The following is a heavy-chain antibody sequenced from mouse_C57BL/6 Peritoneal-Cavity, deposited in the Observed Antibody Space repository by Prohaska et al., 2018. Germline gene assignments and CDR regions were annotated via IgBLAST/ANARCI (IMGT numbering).Heavy chain of an antibody. CDR3: AGDRLGYWYFDV. Sequence: QMQLQESGPGLVKPSQSLFLTCSITGFPITSGYYWIWIRQSPGKPLECMGYITHSGETFYNPSLQSPISITRETSNNQFFLQLNSVTTEDTAMYYCAGDRLGYWYFDVWGTGTTVTVSS. D-gene: IGHD4-1*01. J-gene: IGHJ1*03. V-gene: IGHV12-3*01. CDR2: ITHSGET. CDR1: GFPITSGYY.